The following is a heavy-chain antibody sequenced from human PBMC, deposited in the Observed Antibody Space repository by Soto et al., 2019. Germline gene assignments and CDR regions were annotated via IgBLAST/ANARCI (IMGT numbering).Heavy chain of an antibody. J-gene: IGHJ5*02. CDR2: ISSSSSYI. V-gene: IGHV3-21*01. CDR1: GFTFSSYS. D-gene: IGHD3-10*01. Sequence: GGSLRLSCAASGFTFSSYSMNWVRQAPGKGLEWVSSISSSSSYIYYADSVKGRFTISRDNAKNSLYLQMNSLRAEDSAVYYCARDSYYYGSGSYYTGWFDPWGQGTLVTVSS. CDR3: ARDSYYYGSGSYYTGWFDP.